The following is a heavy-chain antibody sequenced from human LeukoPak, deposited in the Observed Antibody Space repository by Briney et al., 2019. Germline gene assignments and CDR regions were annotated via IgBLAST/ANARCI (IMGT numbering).Heavy chain of an antibody. CDR3: ARRRQTMIVVVPFDY. CDR2: INHSGST. CDR1: GFTFSSYG. J-gene: IGHJ4*02. V-gene: IGHV4-34*01. Sequence: GSLRLSCAASGFTFSSYGMSWVRQAPGKGLEWIGEINHSGSTNYNPSLKSRVTISVDTSKNQFSLKLSSVTAADTAVYYCARRRQTMIVVVPFDYWGQGTLVTVSS. D-gene: IGHD3-22*01.